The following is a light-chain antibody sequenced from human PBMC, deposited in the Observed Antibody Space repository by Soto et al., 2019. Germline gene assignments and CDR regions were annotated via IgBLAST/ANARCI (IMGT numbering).Light chain of an antibody. V-gene: IGLV2-14*01. CDR2: DIT. CDR1: SSDVGAYIF. Sequence: ALTQPASVSGSPGQSITISCTGTSSDVGAYIFVSWYQQYPGKAPKLMIYDITNRPSGVSNRFSGSKAGNTASLTISGLQAEDEADYYCVSFTTSKSYVFGTGTKVTVL. J-gene: IGLJ1*01. CDR3: VSFTTSKSYV.